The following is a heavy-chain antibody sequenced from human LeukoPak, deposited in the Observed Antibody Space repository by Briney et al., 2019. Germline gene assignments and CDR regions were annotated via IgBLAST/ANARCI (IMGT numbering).Heavy chain of an antibody. J-gene: IGHJ4*02. Sequence: PSETLSLICSVSGGSISSYYWSWIRQPPGKGLEWIGYIYYSGNTNYNPSLKSRVTISVDTSKNQFSLKLSSVTAADTAVYYCARSIAAAGTPFDYWGQGTLVTVSS. CDR2: IYYSGNT. V-gene: IGHV4-59*01. CDR3: ARSIAAAGTPFDY. CDR1: GGSISSYY. D-gene: IGHD6-13*01.